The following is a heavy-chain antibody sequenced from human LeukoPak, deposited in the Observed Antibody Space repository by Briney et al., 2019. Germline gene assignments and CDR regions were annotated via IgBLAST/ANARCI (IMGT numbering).Heavy chain of an antibody. Sequence: PSETLSLTCTVSGGSISSSSYFWGWIRQPPGTGLEWIGSIYYSGSTYYNPSLKSRVTISVDTSKNQFSLKLSSVTAADTAVYYCARETSQKGAHYMDVRGKGTTVTISS. V-gene: IGHV4-39*07. CDR3: ARETSQKGAHYMDV. D-gene: IGHD3-16*01. J-gene: IGHJ6*03. CDR2: IYYSGST. CDR1: GGSISSSSYF.